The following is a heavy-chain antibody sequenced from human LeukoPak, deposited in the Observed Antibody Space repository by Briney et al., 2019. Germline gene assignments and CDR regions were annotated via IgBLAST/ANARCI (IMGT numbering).Heavy chain of an antibody. CDR1: GFTFSSYA. J-gene: IGHJ5*02. CDR3: AKEVYSGIAVAGRYNWFDP. V-gene: IGHV3-23*01. D-gene: IGHD6-19*01. Sequence: GGSLRLSCAASGFTFSSYAMSWVRQAPGEGREWVSAISGSGGSTYYADSVKGRFTISRDNSKNTLYLQMNSLRAEDTAVYYCAKEVYSGIAVAGRYNWFDPWGQGTLVTVSS. CDR2: ISGSGGST.